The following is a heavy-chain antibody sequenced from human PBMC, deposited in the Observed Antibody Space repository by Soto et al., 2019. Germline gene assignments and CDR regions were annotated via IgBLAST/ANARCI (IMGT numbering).Heavy chain of an antibody. D-gene: IGHD3-16*02. CDR3: ARHESL. J-gene: IGHJ1*01. CDR1: GVSISGTSYY. V-gene: IGHV4-39*01. CDR2: IYYSGET. Sequence: TSETLSLTCTVSGVSISGTSYYCGCGRQTPAKGLEWMGTIYYSGETFYNPSLKSRFTISIDTSKNHFSLNLTSVTAGDTAIYYCARHESLWGQGALVTVSS.